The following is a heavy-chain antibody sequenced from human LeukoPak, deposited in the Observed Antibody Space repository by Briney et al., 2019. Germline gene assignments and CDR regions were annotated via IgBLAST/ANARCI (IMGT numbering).Heavy chain of an antibody. J-gene: IGHJ3*02. CDR3: VRDYDKTGRAFDI. CDR1: GFTFTTYS. Sequence: TGGSLRLSCAASGFTFTTYSMNWVRQAPGKGLEWVSYISSGTSIYYAGSVKGRFTISRDNAKMSLYLQMNSLRDEDTAVYYCVRDYDKTGRAFDIWGQGTVVTVSS. V-gene: IGHV3-48*02. D-gene: IGHD3-22*01. CDR2: ISSGTSI.